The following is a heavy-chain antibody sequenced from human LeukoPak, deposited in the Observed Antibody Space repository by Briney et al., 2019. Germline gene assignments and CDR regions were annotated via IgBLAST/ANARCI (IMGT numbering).Heavy chain of an antibody. D-gene: IGHD5-18*01. Sequence: PSETLSLTCTVSGGSISSDYWSWIRQPAGKGLEWIGRIYSSGSTNYNPSLKSRVTISVDTSKNQFSLKLSSVTAADTAVYYCARESVDGYSYGRPVDYWGQGTLVTVSS. CDR2: IYSSGST. V-gene: IGHV4-4*07. CDR3: ARESVDGYSYGRPVDY. J-gene: IGHJ4*02. CDR1: GGSISSDY.